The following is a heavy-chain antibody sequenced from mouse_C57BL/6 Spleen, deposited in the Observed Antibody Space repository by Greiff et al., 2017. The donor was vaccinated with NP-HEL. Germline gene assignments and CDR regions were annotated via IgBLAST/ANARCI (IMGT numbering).Heavy chain of an antibody. J-gene: IGHJ2*01. Sequence: VQLHQSGPELVKPGASVKISCKASGYAFSSSWMNWVKQRPGKGLEWIGRIYPGDGDTNYNGKFKGKATLTADKSSSTAYMQLSSLTSEDSAVYFCARSSGYFYFDYWGQGTTLTVSS. V-gene: IGHV1-82*01. CDR3: ARSSGYFYFDY. D-gene: IGHD3-2*02. CDR2: IYPGDGDT. CDR1: GYAFSSSW.